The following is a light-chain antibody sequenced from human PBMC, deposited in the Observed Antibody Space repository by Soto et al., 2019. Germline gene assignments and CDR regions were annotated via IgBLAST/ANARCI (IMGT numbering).Light chain of an antibody. V-gene: IGKV1-5*03. CDR1: QSISSW. CDR2: KAS. J-gene: IGKJ1*01. CDR3: QHYNTYSGT. Sequence: DIQMTQSPSTLSASVGDTVTITCRASQSISSWLAWYQQKPGKAPNLLIYKASSLESGVPSRFSGSGSGTEFTLTISSLQPDDFATYYCQHYNTYSGTFGQGTKVEIK.